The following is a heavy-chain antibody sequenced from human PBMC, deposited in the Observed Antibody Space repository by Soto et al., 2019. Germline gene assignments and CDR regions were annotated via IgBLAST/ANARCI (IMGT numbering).Heavy chain of an antibody. D-gene: IGHD2-15*01. J-gene: IGHJ4*02. Sequence: SETLSLTCAVYGGSFIGYYWSWIRQPPGKGLEWIGEINHSGSTNYNPSLKSRVTISVDTSKNQFSLKLSSVTAADTAVYYCARGSDCSGGSCYRDYWGQGTLVTVSS. V-gene: IGHV4-34*01. CDR3: ARGSDCSGGSCYRDY. CDR2: INHSGST. CDR1: GGSFIGYY.